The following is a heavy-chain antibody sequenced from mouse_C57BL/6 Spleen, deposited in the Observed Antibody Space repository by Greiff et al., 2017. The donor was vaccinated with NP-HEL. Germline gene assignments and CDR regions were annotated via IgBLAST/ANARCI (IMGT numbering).Heavy chain of an antibody. CDR2: IYPGSGNT. Sequence: QVQLQQSGAELVRPGASVKLSCKASGYTFTDYYINWVKQRPGQGLEWIARIYPGSGNTYYNEKFKGKATLTAEKSSSTAYMQLSSLTSEDSAVYFCAREGAYYDGFAYWGQGTLVTVSA. CDR1: GYTFTDYY. D-gene: IGHD2-10*01. V-gene: IGHV1-76*01. J-gene: IGHJ3*01. CDR3: AREGAYYDGFAY.